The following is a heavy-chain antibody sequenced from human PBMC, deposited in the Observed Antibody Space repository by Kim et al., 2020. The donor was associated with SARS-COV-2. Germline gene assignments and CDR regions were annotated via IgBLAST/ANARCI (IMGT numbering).Heavy chain of an antibody. Sequence: GGSLRLSCTTSGFTFSNFWMIWVRQAPGRGLEWVAKIRQTGSDKYYADSVKGRFTISRDNARNSLYLQMDSLRAEDSAIYYCARNLSMDVWGPATTVTVS. CDR2: IRQTGSDK. J-gene: IGHJ6*02. CDR1: GFTFSNFW. CDR3: ARNLSMDV. V-gene: IGHV3-7*01.